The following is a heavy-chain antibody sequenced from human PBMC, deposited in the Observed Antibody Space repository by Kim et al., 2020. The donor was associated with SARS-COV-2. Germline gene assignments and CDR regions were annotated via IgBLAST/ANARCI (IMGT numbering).Heavy chain of an antibody. CDR1: GGSISSSSYY. D-gene: IGHD3-10*01. Sequence: SETLSLTCTVSGGSISSSSYYWGWIRQPPGKGLEWIGSIYYSGSTYYNPSLKSRVTISVDTSKNQFSLKLSSVTAADTAVYYCARAGDLGIAMVRGVIIPHHKFDPWGQGTLVTVSS. J-gene: IGHJ5*02. CDR2: IYYSGST. CDR3: ARAGDLGIAMVRGVIIPHHKFDP. V-gene: IGHV4-39*07.